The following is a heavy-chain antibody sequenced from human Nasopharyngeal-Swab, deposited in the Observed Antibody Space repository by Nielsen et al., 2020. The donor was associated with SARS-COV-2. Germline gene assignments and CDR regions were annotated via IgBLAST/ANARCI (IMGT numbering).Heavy chain of an antibody. CDR3: AREFRRYSSSWPFDY. Sequence: GESLKISCAASGSTFSSYGMHWVRQAPGKGLEWVAVIWYDGSNKYYADSVKGRFTISRDNSKNTLYLQMNSLRAEDTAVYYCAREFRRYSSSWPFDYWGQGTLVTVSS. D-gene: IGHD6-13*01. CDR1: GSTFSSYG. J-gene: IGHJ4*02. V-gene: IGHV3-33*01. CDR2: IWYDGSNK.